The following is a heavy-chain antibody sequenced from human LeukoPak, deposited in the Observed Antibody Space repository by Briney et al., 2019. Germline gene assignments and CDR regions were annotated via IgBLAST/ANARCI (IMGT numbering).Heavy chain of an antibody. CDR2: IYYSGST. D-gene: IGHD3-22*01. CDR1: GGSFSGYY. Sequence: SETLSLTCAVYGGSFSGYYWSWIRQPPGKGLEWIGSIYYSGSTYYNPSLESRVTISVDTSKNQFSLKLRSVTAADTAVYYCARDQYYYDSSGYYRFDYWGQGTLVTVSS. V-gene: IGHV4-34*01. J-gene: IGHJ4*02. CDR3: ARDQYYYDSSGYYRFDY.